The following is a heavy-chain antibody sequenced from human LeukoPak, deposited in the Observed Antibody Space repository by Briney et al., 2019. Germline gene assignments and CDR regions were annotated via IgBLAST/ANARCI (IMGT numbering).Heavy chain of an antibody. V-gene: IGHV4-59*13. J-gene: IGHJ3*02. CDR1: SGSFRTYY. D-gene: IGHD2-2*01. CDR2: IFYNEGT. CDR3: VKSNSRYQPWTLDI. Sequence: SETLSLTCTVSSGSFRTYYWSWIRQPPGRGLEWLGYIFYNEGTIYKPSLKSGVTISVDTSNNQLSLKVNPVTAADTAMYYCVKSNSRYQPWTLDIWGRGTMVTVSS.